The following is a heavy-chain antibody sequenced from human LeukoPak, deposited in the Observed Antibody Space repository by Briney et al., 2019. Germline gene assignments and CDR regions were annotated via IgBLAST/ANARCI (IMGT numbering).Heavy chain of an antibody. V-gene: IGHV1-69*13. J-gene: IGHJ4*02. D-gene: IGHD3-3*01. CDR3: ARERITIFGVVIAYFDY. Sequence: GASVKVSCKTSGYTFTNYAISWVRQAPGQGLEWMGGIIPIFGTANYAQKFQGRVTITADESTSTAYMELSSLRSEDTAVYYCARERITIFGVVIAYFDYWGQGTLVTVSS. CDR2: IIPIFGTA. CDR1: GYTFTNYA.